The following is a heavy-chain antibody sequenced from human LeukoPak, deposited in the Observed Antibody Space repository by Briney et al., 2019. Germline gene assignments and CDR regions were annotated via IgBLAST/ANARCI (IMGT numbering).Heavy chain of an antibody. V-gene: IGHV4-39*01. CDR1: GASISGSGYY. Sequence: SETLSLTCTVSGASISGSGYYWGWIRQPPGKGLEWIGSIYSSGSTYYNASLQSRVTISIETYKNQISLRLNSVTAADTAMYYCAKSGGYGLIDYWGQGTLVTVSS. D-gene: IGHD1-26*01. J-gene: IGHJ4*02. CDR3: AKSGGYGLIDY. CDR2: IYSSGST.